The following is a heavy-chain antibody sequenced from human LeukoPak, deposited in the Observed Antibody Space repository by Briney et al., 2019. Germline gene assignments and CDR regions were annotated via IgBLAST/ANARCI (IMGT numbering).Heavy chain of an antibody. V-gene: IGHV3-30*02. J-gene: IGHJ5*02. D-gene: IGHD2-2*01. CDR3: AKDRRYCSSTTCPEA. CDR1: RFTFGFYG. CDR2: IRYDGRNK. Sequence: GSLRLSCAASRFTFGFYGMHWVRQAPGKGLEWVAFIRYDGRNKYYTDSVKGRFTISRDNSKNALYLQMNSLRAEDTAVYYCAKDRRYCSSTTCPEAWGQGTLVTVPS.